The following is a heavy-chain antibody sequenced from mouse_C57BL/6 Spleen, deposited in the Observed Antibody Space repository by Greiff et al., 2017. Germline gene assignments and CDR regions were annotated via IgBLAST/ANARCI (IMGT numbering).Heavy chain of an antibody. CDR2: IDPSDSYT. Sequence: QVQLQQPGAELVKPGASVKLSCKASGYTFTSYWMQWVKQRPGQGLEWIGEIDPSDSYTNYNQKLKGKATLTVDTSTSTAYMQLSSLTSEDSAVYYCARRNYYGYWGQGTTLTVSS. V-gene: IGHV1-50*01. J-gene: IGHJ2*01. CDR3: ARRNYYGY. CDR1: GYTFTSYW. D-gene: IGHD1-1*01.